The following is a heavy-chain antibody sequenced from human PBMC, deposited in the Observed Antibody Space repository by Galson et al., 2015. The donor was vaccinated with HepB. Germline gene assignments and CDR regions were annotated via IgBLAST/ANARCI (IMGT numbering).Heavy chain of an antibody. V-gene: IGHV4-4*02. CDR3: ASPYHGEVY. CDR2: IHHSGST. Sequence: GLEWIGEIHHSGSTNYNPSLRSRLTMSLDKSKNQFSLNLRSVTAADTAVYYCASPYHGEVYWGQGLLVTVSS. D-gene: IGHD3-16*01. J-gene: IGHJ4*02.